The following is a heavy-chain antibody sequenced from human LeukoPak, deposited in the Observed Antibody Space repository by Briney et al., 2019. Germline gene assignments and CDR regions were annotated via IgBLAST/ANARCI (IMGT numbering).Heavy chain of an antibody. CDR2: IYYSGTT. Sequence: PSETLSLTCTVSGDSISRRNFYWGWIRQPPGKGLEWIGSIYYSGTTNYNPSLKSRVTISVDTSKKQFSLKLRSVTAADTAVYYCARLPRYDFWSWGQGTLVTVSS. V-gene: IGHV4-39*01. J-gene: IGHJ4*02. D-gene: IGHD3-3*01. CDR3: ARLPRYDFWS. CDR1: GDSISRRNFY.